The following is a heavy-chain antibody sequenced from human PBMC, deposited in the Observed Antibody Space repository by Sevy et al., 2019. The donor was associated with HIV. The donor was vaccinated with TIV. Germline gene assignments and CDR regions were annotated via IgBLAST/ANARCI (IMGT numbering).Heavy chain of an antibody. J-gene: IGHJ4*02. CDR2: ISYDGSNK. CDR1: GFTFSSYA. Sequence: QLGGSLRLSCAASGFTFSSYAMHWVRQAPGKGLEWVAVISYDGSNKYYADSVKGRFTISRDNSKNTLYLQMNSLRAEDTAVYYCARDSVVGVIVVVINPNPNFDYWGQGTLVTVSS. V-gene: IGHV3-30-3*01. D-gene: IGHD3-22*01. CDR3: ARDSVVGVIVVVINPNPNFDY.